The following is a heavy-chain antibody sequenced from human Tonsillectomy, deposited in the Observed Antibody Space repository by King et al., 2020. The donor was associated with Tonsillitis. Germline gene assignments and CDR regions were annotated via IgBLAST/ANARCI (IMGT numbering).Heavy chain of an antibody. Sequence: QVQLQESGPGLVKPSETLSLTCTVSGGSIRSYYWSWIRQPPGKGLEWIGYTYYSGSTNYNPSLKSRVTISLYTSKNQFSLKVPPVTAADTAVYYCARHIGASRAFDIWGQGTMVTVSS. V-gene: IGHV4-59*01. J-gene: IGHJ3*02. CDR3: ARHIGASRAFDI. CDR2: TYYSGST. CDR1: GGSIRSYY. D-gene: IGHD3-3*01.